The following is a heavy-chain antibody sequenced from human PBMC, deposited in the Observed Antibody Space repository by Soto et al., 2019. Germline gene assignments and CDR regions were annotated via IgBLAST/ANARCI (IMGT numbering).Heavy chain of an antibody. D-gene: IGHD2-21*02. J-gene: IGHJ4*02. CDR2: ISYDGSNK. Sequence: QVQLVESGGGVVQPGRSLRLSCAASGFTFSSYAMHWVRQAPGKGLEWVAVISYDGSNKYYADSVKGRFTISRDNSKHTLYLQMNSLRAEDTAVYYCARGFNRIVVVTALDFDYWGQGTLVTVSS. CDR3: ARGFNRIVVVTALDFDY. V-gene: IGHV3-30-3*01. CDR1: GFTFSSYA.